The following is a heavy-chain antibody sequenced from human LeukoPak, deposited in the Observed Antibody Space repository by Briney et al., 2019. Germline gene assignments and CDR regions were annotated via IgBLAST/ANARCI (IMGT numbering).Heavy chain of an antibody. J-gene: IGHJ4*02. D-gene: IGHD6-19*01. V-gene: IGHV3-7*03. Sequence: GGSLRLSCAASGFTFSSYWMSWVRQAPGKGLEWVANIKQDGSEKYYVDSEKGRFTISRDNAKNSLYLQMNSLRAEDTAVYYCARDPSGWYLAVDYWGQGTLVTVSS. CDR2: IKQDGSEK. CDR3: ARDPSGWYLAVDY. CDR1: GFTFSSYW.